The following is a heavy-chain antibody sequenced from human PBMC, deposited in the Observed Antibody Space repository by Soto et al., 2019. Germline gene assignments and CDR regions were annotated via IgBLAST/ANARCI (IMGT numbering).Heavy chain of an antibody. CDR3: AMVEVYVTPSPQDV. J-gene: IGHJ6*04. D-gene: IGHD2-15*01. CDR2: INTYNGNT. CDR1: GYTFTRYG. Sequence: QVQLVQSGAEVKNPGASVKVSCKASGYTFTRYGIGWARQAPGQGLEWMGWINTYNGNTNYAQNVQGRVTLTTDTSTSTAYTELGRLRSNATALYYCAMVEVYVTPSPQDVWGEGTTVIVSS. V-gene: IGHV1-18*01.